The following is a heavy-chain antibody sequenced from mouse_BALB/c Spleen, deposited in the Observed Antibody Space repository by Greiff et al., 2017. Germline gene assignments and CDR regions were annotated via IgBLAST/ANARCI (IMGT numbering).Heavy chain of an antibody. CDR3: ARGNYFDY. J-gene: IGHJ2*01. V-gene: IGHV7-3*02. Sequence: DVMLVESGGGLVQPGGSLRLSCAPSGFTFTDYYMSWVRQPPGKALEWLGFIRNKANGYTTEYSASVKGRFTISRDNSQSILYLQMNTLRAEDSATYYCARGNYFDYWGQGTTLTVSS. CDR1: GFTFTDYY. CDR2: IRNKANGYTT.